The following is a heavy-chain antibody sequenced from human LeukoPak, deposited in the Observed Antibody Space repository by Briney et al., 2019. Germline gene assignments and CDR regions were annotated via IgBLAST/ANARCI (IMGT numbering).Heavy chain of an antibody. CDR2: IKQDGSEK. D-gene: IGHD6-19*01. CDR1: GFTFSSYA. Sequence: GGSLRLSCAASGFTFSSYAMSWVRQAPGKGLEWVANIKQDGSEKYYVDSVKGRFTISRDNAKNSLYLQMNSLRAEDTAVYYCASQVYSSGWNFDYWGQGTLVTVSS. J-gene: IGHJ4*02. CDR3: ASQVYSSGWNFDY. V-gene: IGHV3-7*01.